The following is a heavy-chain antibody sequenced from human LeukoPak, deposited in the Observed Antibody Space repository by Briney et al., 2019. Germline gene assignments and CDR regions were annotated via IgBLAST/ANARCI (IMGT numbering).Heavy chain of an antibody. Sequence: KTSQTLSLTCTVSGGSISSGGYYWSWIRQHPGKGLEWIGYIYYSGSTYYNPSLKSRVTISVDTSKNQCSLKLSSVTAADTAVYYCARGDSRWYEGNWFDPWGQGTLVTVSS. D-gene: IGHD6-13*01. CDR1: GGSISSGGYY. CDR3: ARGDSRWYEGNWFDP. CDR2: IYYSGST. V-gene: IGHV4-31*03. J-gene: IGHJ5*02.